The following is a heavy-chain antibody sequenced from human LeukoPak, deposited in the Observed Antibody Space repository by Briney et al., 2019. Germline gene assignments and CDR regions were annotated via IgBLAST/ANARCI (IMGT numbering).Heavy chain of an antibody. Sequence: SETLSLTCTVSGGSIRSYYWSWIRQPPGKGLEWIGSIYYSGSTYYNPSLKSRVTISVDTSKNQFSLKLSSVTAADTAVYYCARGGSSSWYPADAFDIWGQGTMVTVSS. CDR1: GGSIRSYY. V-gene: IGHV4-59*12. D-gene: IGHD6-13*01. CDR2: IYYSGST. J-gene: IGHJ3*02. CDR3: ARGGSSSWYPADAFDI.